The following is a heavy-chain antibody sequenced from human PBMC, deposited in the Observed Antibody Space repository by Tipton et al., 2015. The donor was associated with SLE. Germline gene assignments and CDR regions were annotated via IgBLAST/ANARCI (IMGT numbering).Heavy chain of an antibody. Sequence: TLSLTCAVSGGSISSGGYSWSWIRQPPGKGLEWIGYIYHSGSTYYNPSLKSRVTISVDRSKNQFSLKLSSVTAADTAVYYCAREGVVRGTFDIWGQRTMVTVSS. CDR2: IYHSGST. D-gene: IGHD2-15*01. V-gene: IGHV4-30-2*01. J-gene: IGHJ3*02. CDR1: GGSISSGGYS. CDR3: AREGVVRGTFDI.